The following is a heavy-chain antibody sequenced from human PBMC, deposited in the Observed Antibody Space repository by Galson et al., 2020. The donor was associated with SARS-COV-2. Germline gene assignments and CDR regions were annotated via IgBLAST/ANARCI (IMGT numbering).Heavy chain of an antibody. Sequence: GESLKISCAASGFIFSDAHMTWIRQAPGKGLEWISYIKNGGDTIYYADSVKGRFTMSRDNANNLLYLQMNSLRVEDTAMYYCARESWGSLDRWGQGTLVTVST. J-gene: IGHJ5*02. CDR2: IKNGGDTI. CDR3: ARESWGSLDR. CDR1: GFIFSDAH. V-gene: IGHV3-11*01. D-gene: IGHD3-16*01.